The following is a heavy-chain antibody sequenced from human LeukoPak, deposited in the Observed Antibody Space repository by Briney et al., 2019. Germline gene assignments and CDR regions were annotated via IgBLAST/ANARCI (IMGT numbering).Heavy chain of an antibody. D-gene: IGHD2-2*01. J-gene: IGHJ4*02. CDR3: AKETYSTSWQLDS. Sequence: GGSLRLSCAASGVAFSSYGVHWVRQAPGKGLEWVAVISYDGSTEYYIDSVKGRFTISRDNSKNTLYLQMNSLRAEDTAVYYCAKETYSTSWQLDSWGQGTLVTVSS. CDR2: ISYDGSTE. V-gene: IGHV3-30*18. CDR1: GVAFSSYG.